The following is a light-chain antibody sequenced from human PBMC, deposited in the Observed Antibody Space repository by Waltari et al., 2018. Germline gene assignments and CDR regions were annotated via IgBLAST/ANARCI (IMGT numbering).Light chain of an antibody. CDR1: QSVLSSSKNKNY. CDR2: WPS. CDR3: QQYYSIPLS. V-gene: IGKV4-1*01. Sequence: DIVVTQSPDSLALSLGERATINCKSIQSVLSSSKNKNYLACYQQKPGQPPKLLIYWPSTRESGVPDRFSGSGSGTEFTLTISSLQAEDVALYYCQQYYSIPLSFGGGTKVEIK. J-gene: IGKJ4*01.